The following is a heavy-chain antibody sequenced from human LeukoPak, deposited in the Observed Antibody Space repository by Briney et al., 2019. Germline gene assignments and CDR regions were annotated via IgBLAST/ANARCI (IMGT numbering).Heavy chain of an antibody. CDR2: INQSGST. CDR3: ARGRWGGIGGYYYYMDV. V-gene: IGHV4-34*01. CDR1: GGSFSGYY. Sequence: PSETLSLTCAVYGGSFSGYYWSWIRQPPRNGLEWIGEINQSGSTNYNPPLNSRVTISVDTSKNQFSLKLMSVTAAGTAVYYCARGRWGGIGGYYYYMDVWGKGPTVTVSS. J-gene: IGHJ6*03. D-gene: IGHD2-15*01.